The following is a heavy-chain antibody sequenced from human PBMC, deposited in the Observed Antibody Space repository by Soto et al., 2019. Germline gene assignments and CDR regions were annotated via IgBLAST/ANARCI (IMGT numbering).Heavy chain of an antibody. CDR2: IYHSGST. J-gene: IGHJ4*02. CDR1: GGSISSGGYS. CDR3: ARAVGKGGVVVPSYFDY. Sequence: PSETLSLTCAVSGGSISSGGYSWSWIRQPPGKGLEWIGYIYHSGSTYYNPSLKSRVTISVDGSKNQFSLKLSSVTAADTAVYYCARAVGKGGVVVPSYFDYWGQGTLVTVSS. D-gene: IGHD2-2*01. V-gene: IGHV4-30-2*01.